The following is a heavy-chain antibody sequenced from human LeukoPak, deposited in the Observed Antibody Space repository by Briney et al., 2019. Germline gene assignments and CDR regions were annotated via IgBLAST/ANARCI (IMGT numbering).Heavy chain of an antibody. CDR2: IAPGNSDT. D-gene: IGHD1-26*01. Sequence: GASLKISCKASGYAFTSYWIGWVRQMPGKGLEWMGIIAPGNSDTRYSPSFQGQVTISVDKPITTAYLQWSSLKASDTALYYCVGLLTTGSYSSRAFDVWGLGTMVTVSS. CDR3: VGLLTTGSYSSRAFDV. V-gene: IGHV5-51*01. J-gene: IGHJ3*01. CDR1: GYAFTSYW.